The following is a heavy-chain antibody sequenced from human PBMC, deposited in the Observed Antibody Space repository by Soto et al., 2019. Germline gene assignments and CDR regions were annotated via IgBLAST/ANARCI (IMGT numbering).Heavy chain of an antibody. CDR2: ISGSGDST. D-gene: IGHD6-13*01. J-gene: IGHJ6*02. CDR3: AKDRDGAAAGPTKCYRMDV. V-gene: IGHV3-23*01. CDR1: GFTFSSYA. Sequence: EVQLLESGGGLVQPGGSLRLSCAASGFTFSSYAMSWVRQAPGKGLEWVSVISGSGDSTYYADSVRGRFTISRDNSKMTLYPRMNSLRAEDTAVYYWAKDRDGAAAGPTKCYRMDVGGQGTMVTVSS.